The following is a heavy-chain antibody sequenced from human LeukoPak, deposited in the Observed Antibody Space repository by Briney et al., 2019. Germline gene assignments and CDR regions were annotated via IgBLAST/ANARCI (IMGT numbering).Heavy chain of an antibody. CDR2: FYYSGST. Sequence: SETLSLSCTVSGGSISSYYWSWIRQPPGKGLEWMGYFYYSGSTNYNPALKSRVTISVDTSKNQFSLKLSSVTAADTAVYYCARDDLLHTSPYYYYGMDVWGQGTTVTVSS. J-gene: IGHJ6*02. CDR1: GGSISSYY. D-gene: IGHD3-10*01. CDR3: ARDDLLHTSPYYYYGMDV. V-gene: IGHV4-59*01.